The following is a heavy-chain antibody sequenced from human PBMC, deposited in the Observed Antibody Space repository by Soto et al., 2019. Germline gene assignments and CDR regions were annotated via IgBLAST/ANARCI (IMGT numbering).Heavy chain of an antibody. CDR1: GFTFSSYE. J-gene: IGHJ4*02. V-gene: IGHV3-48*03. CDR2: ISSSGSTI. Sequence: EVQLVESGGGLVQPGGSLSLSCAASGFTFSSYEMNWVRQAPGKGLEWVSYISSSGSTIYYADSVKGRFTISRDNAKNSLYLQMHSLRAEDTAVYYCARPVTTTGGFDYWGQGTLVTVSS. CDR3: ARPVTTTGGFDY. D-gene: IGHD4-17*01.